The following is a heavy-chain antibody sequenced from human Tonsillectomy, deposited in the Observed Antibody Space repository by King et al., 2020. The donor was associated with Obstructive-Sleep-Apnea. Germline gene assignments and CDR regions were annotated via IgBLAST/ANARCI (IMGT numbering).Heavy chain of an antibody. CDR2: IYYSGST. Sequence: QLQESGPGLVKPSETLSLTCTVSGGSISSSSYYWGWIRQPPGKGLEWIGSIYYSGSTYYNPSLKSRVTISVDTSKNQVSLKLSSVTAADTAVYYCARGGVGATPANAFDIWGQGTMVTVSS. CDR3: ARGGVGATPANAFDI. V-gene: IGHV4-39*07. CDR1: GGSISSSSYY. D-gene: IGHD1-26*01. J-gene: IGHJ3*02.